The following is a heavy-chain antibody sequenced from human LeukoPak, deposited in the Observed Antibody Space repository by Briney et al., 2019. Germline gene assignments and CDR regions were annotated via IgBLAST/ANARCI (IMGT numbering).Heavy chain of an antibody. J-gene: IGHJ4*02. CDR3: ARVTTVTRYLFDY. D-gene: IGHD4-11*01. Sequence: GGSLRLSCAASGFTFSSYWMSWVRQAPGRGLEWVANINQDGSEKYYVDPVKGRFTISRDNAKNSLYVQMNSLRAEDTAVYYCARVTTVTRYLFDYWGQGTLVTVSS. CDR1: GFTFSSYW. CDR2: INQDGSEK. V-gene: IGHV3-7*01.